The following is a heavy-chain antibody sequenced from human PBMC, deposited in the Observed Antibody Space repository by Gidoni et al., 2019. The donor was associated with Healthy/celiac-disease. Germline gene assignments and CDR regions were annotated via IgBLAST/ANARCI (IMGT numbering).Heavy chain of an antibody. CDR1: GGTFSSYA. V-gene: IGHV1-69*06. J-gene: IGHJ4*02. Sequence: QVQLVQSGAEVKKPGSSVKVSCQASGGTFSSYAISWVRQAPGQGLEWMGGIIPIFGTANYAQKFQGRVTITADKSTSTAYMELSSLRSEDTAVYYCARGRFPQLKYYFDYWGQGTLVTVSS. CDR3: ARGRFPQLKYYFDY. D-gene: IGHD1-1*01. CDR2: IIPIFGTA.